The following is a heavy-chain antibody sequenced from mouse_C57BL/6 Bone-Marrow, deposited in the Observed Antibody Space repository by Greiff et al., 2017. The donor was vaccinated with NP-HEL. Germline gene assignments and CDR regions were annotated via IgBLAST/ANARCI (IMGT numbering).Heavy chain of an antibody. J-gene: IGHJ1*03. CDR2: IYPGSGST. V-gene: IGHV1-55*01. CDR1: GYTFTSYW. CDR3: AREGNWDEGWYFDV. D-gene: IGHD4-1*01. Sequence: QVQLKQPGAELVKPGASVKMSCKASGYTFTSYWITWVKQRPGQGLEWIGDIYPGSGSTNYNEKFKSKATLTVDTSSSTAYMQLSSLTSEDSAVYYCAREGNWDEGWYFDVWGTGTTVTVSS.